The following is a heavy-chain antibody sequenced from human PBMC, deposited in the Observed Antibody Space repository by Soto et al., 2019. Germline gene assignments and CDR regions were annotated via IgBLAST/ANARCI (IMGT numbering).Heavy chain of an antibody. CDR1: GYTFINYY. D-gene: IGHD6-6*01. J-gene: IGHJ6*03. Sequence: QVQLVQSGAEVKKPGASVKVSCKASGYTFINYYIHWVRQAPGQGLEWMGVINPNGGCTVYAQKFQGRVTLTRDTSTSTVYVELSSLRSDDTAVYFCVRATAARQRDYSYHYYLHIWGKGTTVTVSS. CDR3: VRATAARQRDYSYHYYLHI. CDR2: INPNGGCT. V-gene: IGHV1-46*03.